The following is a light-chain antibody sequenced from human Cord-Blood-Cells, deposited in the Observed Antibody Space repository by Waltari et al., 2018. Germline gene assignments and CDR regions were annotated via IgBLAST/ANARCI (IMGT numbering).Light chain of an antibody. V-gene: IGLV2-23*01. CDR1: SSDVGSYNL. J-gene: IGLJ2*01. CDR2: EGS. CDR3: CSYAGSSTVV. Sequence: QSALTQPASVSGSPGQSITISCTGTSSDVGSYNLVSWYQQHPGKAPKLMIYEGSKRPSGFSNRFSGSKSGNTASLTISGLQAEDEADYYCCSYAGSSTVVFGGGTKLTAL.